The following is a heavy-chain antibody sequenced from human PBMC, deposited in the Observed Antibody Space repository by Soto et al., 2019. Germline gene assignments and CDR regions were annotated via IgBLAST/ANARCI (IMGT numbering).Heavy chain of an antibody. D-gene: IGHD3-22*01. CDR1: GFTYTDFA. CDR3: ARRAWDSYYAIDV. CDR2: ISYDGSDK. V-gene: IGHV3-30*09. J-gene: IGHJ6*02. Sequence: VQLVESGGGEVQPGRSLRPSCAASGFTYTDFALHWVRQAPGKGLEWVAIISYDGSDKYYADSVKGRFAISRDNPKNTLYLEMNSLRPEDTAVYFCARRAWDSYYAIDVWGQGTTVTVFS.